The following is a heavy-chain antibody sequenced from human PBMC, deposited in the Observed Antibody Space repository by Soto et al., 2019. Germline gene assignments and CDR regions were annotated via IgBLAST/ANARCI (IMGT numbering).Heavy chain of an antibody. CDR1: GFTFSNAW. V-gene: IGHV3-15*07. J-gene: IGHJ4*02. CDR3: TTYTYYDSSGYYLDPRDY. D-gene: IGHD3-22*01. CDR2: IKSKTDGGTT. Sequence: GSLRLSCAASGFTFSNAWMNWVRQAPGKGLEWVGRIKSKTDGGTTDYAAPVKGRFTISRDDSKNTLYLQMNSLKTEDTAVYYCTTYTYYDSSGYYLDPRDYWGQGTLVTVSS.